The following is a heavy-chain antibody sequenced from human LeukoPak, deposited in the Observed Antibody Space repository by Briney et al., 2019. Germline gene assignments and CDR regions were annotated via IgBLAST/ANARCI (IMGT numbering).Heavy chain of an antibody. J-gene: IGHJ4*02. CDR1: GFTFSSYA. V-gene: IGHV3-23*01. D-gene: IGHD5-18*01. CDR2: ISGSGGST. Sequence: GGSLRLSCAASGFTFSSYAMSWVRQAPGKGLEWVSAISGSGGSTYYADSVKGRFTISRDNSKNTLYLQMNSLRAEDTAVYYCAKGLGGGYSYGYDYWGQGTLVTVSS. CDR3: AKGLGGGYSYGYDY.